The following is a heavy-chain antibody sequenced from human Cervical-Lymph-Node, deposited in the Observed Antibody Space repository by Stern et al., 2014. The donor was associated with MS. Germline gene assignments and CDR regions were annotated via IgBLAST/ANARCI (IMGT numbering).Heavy chain of an antibody. Sequence: PLVQYGAEVKKPGFSVKVSSKASGGIFSSYAISWVRQAPGHGLEGMRGSIPIFGTANYAQKIQGRVTITANEPTSTAYMELSSLRSEDTAVYYCVFAAAVHPTSDYWGQGTLVTVSS. CDR2: SIPIFGTA. CDR3: VFAAAVHPTSDY. D-gene: IGHD6-13*01. CDR1: GGIFSSYA. J-gene: IGHJ4*02. V-gene: IGHV1-69*01.